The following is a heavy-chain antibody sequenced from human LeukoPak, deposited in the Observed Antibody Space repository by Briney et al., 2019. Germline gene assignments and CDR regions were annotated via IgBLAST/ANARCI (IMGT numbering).Heavy chain of an antibody. D-gene: IGHD2-15*01. CDR3: ARPGGGYCSAGSCSAHWFDP. CDR2: ISYSGTT. CDR1: GGSISSTTDY. Sequence: SETLSLTCTVSGGSISSTTDYWGWIRQPPGKGLEWIGSISYSGTTHYNPSRKSRVTISVDTSKNQFSLTLKSGTLPDTAVNYCARPGGGYCSAGSCSAHWFDPWGQGTLVTVSS. V-gene: IGHV4-39*01. J-gene: IGHJ5*02.